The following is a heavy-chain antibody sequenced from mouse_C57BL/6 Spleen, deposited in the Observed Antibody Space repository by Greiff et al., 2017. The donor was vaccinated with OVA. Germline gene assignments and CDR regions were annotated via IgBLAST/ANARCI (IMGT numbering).Heavy chain of an antibody. V-gene: IGHV1-82*01. CDR1: GYAFSSSW. J-gene: IGHJ2*01. CDR2: IYPGDGDT. D-gene: IGHD2-4*01. CDR3: ARSVYYDYDAGTYFDN. Sequence: QVQLQQSGPELVKPGASVKISCKASGYAFSSSWMNWVKQRPGKGLEWIGRIYPGDGDTNYNGKFKGKATLTADKSSSTAYMQLSSLTSEDSAVYFCARSVYYDYDAGTYFDNWGQGTTLTVSS.